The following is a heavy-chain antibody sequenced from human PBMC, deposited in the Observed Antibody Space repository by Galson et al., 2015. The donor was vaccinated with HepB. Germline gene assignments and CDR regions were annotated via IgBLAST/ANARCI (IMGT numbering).Heavy chain of an antibody. V-gene: IGHV3-23*01. CDR1: GFTFSSYA. CDR2: ISGSGGST. CDR3: AKVHYCSSTSCYWGVDAFDI. Sequence: SLRLSCAASGFTFSSYAMSWVRQAPGKGLEWVSAISGSGGSTYYADSVKGRFTISRDNSKNTLYLQMNSLRAEDTAVYHCAKVHYCSSTSCYWGVDAFDIWGQGTMVTVSS. J-gene: IGHJ3*02. D-gene: IGHD2-2*01.